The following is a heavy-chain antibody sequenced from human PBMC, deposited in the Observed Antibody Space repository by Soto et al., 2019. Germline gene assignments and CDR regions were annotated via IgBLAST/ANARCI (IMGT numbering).Heavy chain of an antibody. V-gene: IGHV3-15*01. J-gene: IGHJ4*02. CDR1: GFSFSTYN. D-gene: IGHD1-26*01. CDR3: TTALVVATDTDY. Sequence: PGGSLRLSCAASGFSFSTYNMNWVRQAPGRGLEWVGRIKSKTDGGTTDYAAPVKGRFTISRDDSKNTMYLQMNSLKTEDTAVYYCTTALVVATDTDYWGQGTLVTVSS. CDR2: IKSKTDGGTT.